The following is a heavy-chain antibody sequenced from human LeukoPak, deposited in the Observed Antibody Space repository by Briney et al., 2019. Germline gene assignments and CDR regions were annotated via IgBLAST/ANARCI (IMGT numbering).Heavy chain of an antibody. J-gene: IGHJ4*02. D-gene: IGHD2-8*01. CDR3: ARDDTRVLMVYAKYYFDY. CDR2: IISSSSYI. V-gene: IGHV3-21*01. CDR1: GFTFSSYS. Sequence: GGSMRLSCAASGFTFSSYSINWVRQAPGKVLEWVSSIISSSSYIYYADSVKGRFNISRDNAKNSLYLQMNSLRAEDTAVYYCARDDTRVLMVYAKYYFDYWGQGTLVTVSS.